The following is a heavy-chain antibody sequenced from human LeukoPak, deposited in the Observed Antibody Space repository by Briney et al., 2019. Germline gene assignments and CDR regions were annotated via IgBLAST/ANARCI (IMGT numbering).Heavy chain of an antibody. CDR2: IKQDGSAK. Sequence: GGSLRLSCAASGFTFSIFWMSWVRQAPGKGLEWVANIKQDGSAKYYVDSVKGRFTISRDNARNSLYREMNNLRAEDTAIYYCATSYDSSGNNWGQGTLVTVSS. CDR1: GFTFSIFW. V-gene: IGHV3-7*01. CDR3: ATSYDSSGNN. J-gene: IGHJ4*02. D-gene: IGHD3-22*01.